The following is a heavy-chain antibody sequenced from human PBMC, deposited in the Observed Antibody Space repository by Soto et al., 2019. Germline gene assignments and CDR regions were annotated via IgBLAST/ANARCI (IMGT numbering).Heavy chain of an antibody. J-gene: IGHJ4*02. Sequence: SETLSLTCTVSGGSISSYYWSWIRQPPGKGLEWIGYIYYSGSTNYNPSLKSRVTISVDTSKNQFSLKLSSVTAADTAVYYCARDSGDYVDYWGQGTLVTVSS. CDR1: GGSISSYY. CDR2: IYYSGST. CDR3: ARDSGDYVDY. D-gene: IGHD4-17*01. V-gene: IGHV4-59*01.